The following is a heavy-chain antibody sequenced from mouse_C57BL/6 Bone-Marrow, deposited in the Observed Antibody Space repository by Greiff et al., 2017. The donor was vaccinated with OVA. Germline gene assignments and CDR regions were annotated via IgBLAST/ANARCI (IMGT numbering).Heavy chain of an antibody. V-gene: IGHV1-12*01. Sequence: LQQSGAELVRPGASVKMSCKASGYTFNSYNMHWVKQTPRQGLEWIGAIYPGNGDTSYNQKFKGKATLTVEKSSSTAYMQLSSLTSEDSAVYYCIYGNYSAWFAYWGQGTLVTVSA. D-gene: IGHD2-1*01. CDR3: IYGNYSAWFAY. J-gene: IGHJ3*01. CDR2: IYPGNGDT. CDR1: GYTFNSYN.